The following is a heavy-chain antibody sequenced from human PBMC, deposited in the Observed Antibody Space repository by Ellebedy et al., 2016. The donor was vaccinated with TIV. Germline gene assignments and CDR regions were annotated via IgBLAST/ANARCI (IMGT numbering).Heavy chain of an antibody. J-gene: IGHJ4*02. D-gene: IGHD5-12*01. Sequence: GGSLRLXXAASGFTFDDYAMHWVRQAPGKGLEWVSGISWNSGSIGYADSVKGRFTISRDNAKNSLYLQMNSLRAEDTALYYCAKGNADIVATIFDYWGQGTLVTVSS. CDR3: AKGNADIVATIFDY. CDR2: ISWNSGSI. V-gene: IGHV3-9*01. CDR1: GFTFDDYA.